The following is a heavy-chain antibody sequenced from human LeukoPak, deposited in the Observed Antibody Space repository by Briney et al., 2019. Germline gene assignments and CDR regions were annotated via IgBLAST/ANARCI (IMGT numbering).Heavy chain of an antibody. Sequence: ASVKLSCKASGYTFTSYGISWVRQAPGQGLEWMGWISAYNGNTNYAQKLQGRVTMTTDTSTSTAYMELRSLRSDDTAVYYCARLSADYYDSSGLLYYFDYWGQGTLVTVSS. J-gene: IGHJ4*02. CDR1: GYTFTSYG. CDR3: ARLSADYYDSSGLLYYFDY. CDR2: ISAYNGNT. V-gene: IGHV1-18*01. D-gene: IGHD3-22*01.